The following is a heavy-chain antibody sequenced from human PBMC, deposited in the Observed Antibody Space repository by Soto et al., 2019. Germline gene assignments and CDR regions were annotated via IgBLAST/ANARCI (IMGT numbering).Heavy chain of an antibody. D-gene: IGHD3-10*01. CDR3: AREYYGSDLPHSYCGMDV. V-gene: IGHV1-3*01. CDR1: GYTFTSYA. CDR2: INAGNGNT. Sequence: ASVKVSCKASGYTFTSYAMHWVRQAPGQRLEWMGWINAGNGNTKYSQKFQGRVTITRATSASTAYMALSSLRSEDTAVYYCAREYYGSDLPHSYCGMDVCGQGTTVTVSS. J-gene: IGHJ6*02.